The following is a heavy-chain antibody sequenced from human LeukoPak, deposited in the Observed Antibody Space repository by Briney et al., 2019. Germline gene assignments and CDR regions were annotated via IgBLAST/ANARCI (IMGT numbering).Heavy chain of an antibody. J-gene: IGHJ4*02. V-gene: IGHV3-23*01. CDR2: IGSSGGGI. Sequence: GGSLRLSCAASGFTFSTYTMYWVRHPPGKRLEWVSIIGSSGGGIHYADSVKGRFTISRDNSKNALYLQMNSLRAEDTAVYYCARDRLMGYSYVDYWGQGTLVTVSS. D-gene: IGHD5-18*01. CDR1: GFTFSTYT. CDR3: ARDRLMGYSYVDY.